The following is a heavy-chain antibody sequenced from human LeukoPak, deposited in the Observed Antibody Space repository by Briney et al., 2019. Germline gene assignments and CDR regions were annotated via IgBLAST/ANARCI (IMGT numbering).Heavy chain of an antibody. V-gene: IGHV3-23*01. D-gene: IGHD3-9*01. J-gene: IGHJ4*02. CDR1: GFTSSNYA. Sequence: GGSLRLSCAASGFTSSNYAMYWVRQAPGKGLEWVSSITNSGGSTNYADSVKGRFTISRDNSKNTLYLQMNSLRAEDTALYYYAKGGMTGYYPYDYWGQGTLVTVSS. CDR3: AKGGMTGYYPYDY. CDR2: ITNSGGST.